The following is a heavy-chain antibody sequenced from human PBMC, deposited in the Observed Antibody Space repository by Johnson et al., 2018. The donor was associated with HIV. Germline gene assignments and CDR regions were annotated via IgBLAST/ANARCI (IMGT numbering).Heavy chain of an antibody. J-gene: IGHJ3*02. CDR2: IWYDGSNK. CDR3: ARDLGPDGAFDI. CDR1: GFTFSSYG. D-gene: IGHD5-24*01. V-gene: IGHV3-30*19. Sequence: QVQLVESGGGVVQPGRSLRLSCAASGFTFSSYGMHWVRQAPGKGLEWVAVIWYDGSNKYYADSVKGRFTISRDNSKNTLYLQMNSLRAEDTAVYYCARDLGPDGAFDIWGQGTVVTVSS.